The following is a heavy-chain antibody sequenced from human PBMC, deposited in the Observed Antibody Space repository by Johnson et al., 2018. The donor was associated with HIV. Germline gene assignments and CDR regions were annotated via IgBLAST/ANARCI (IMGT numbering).Heavy chain of an antibody. J-gene: IGHJ3*02. V-gene: IGHV3-30*02. Sequence: VQLVESGGGVVQPGGSLRLSCAASGFNFNTCGMHWVRQAPGKGLEWVAFERYNEVNKFYADSVTGRLTISRDNYKNTLYLEMNSLRAEDTAVYYCAKDFGLDWGNGFDIWGQGTMVTVSS. D-gene: IGHD3-16*01. CDR3: AKDFGLDWGNGFDI. CDR1: GFNFNTCG. CDR2: ERYNEVNK.